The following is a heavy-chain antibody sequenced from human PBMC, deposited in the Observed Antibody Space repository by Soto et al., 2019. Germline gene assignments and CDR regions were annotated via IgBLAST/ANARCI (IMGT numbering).Heavy chain of an antibody. J-gene: IGHJ6*02. CDR3: ASNYGDYRYYYGMDV. CDR1: GGTFSSYA. D-gene: IGHD4-17*01. CDR2: IIPLFGTA. Sequence: QVQLVQSGAEVKKPGSSVKVSCKASGGTFSSYAISWVRQAPGQGLEWMAGIIPLFGTADYAQKFQGRVTRTADEATSTADMELSSLRSEDTAVYYCASNYGDYRYYYGMDVWGQGTTVTVSS. V-gene: IGHV1-69*12.